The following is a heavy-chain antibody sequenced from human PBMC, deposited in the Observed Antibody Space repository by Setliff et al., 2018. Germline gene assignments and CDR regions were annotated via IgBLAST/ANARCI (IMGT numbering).Heavy chain of an antibody. CDR1: GGSISSYY. CDR3: AREQWLDPPGYYYMDV. D-gene: IGHD6-19*01. V-gene: IGHV4-4*07. Sequence: SETLSLTCTVSGGSISSYYWSWIRPPAGKGLECIGHIYIGGRANYNPSLKRRVTMSIDTPKNQFSLKLNSVTAADMAVYYCAREQWLDPPGYYYMDVWAKGTTVTVSS. CDR2: IYIGGRA. J-gene: IGHJ6*03.